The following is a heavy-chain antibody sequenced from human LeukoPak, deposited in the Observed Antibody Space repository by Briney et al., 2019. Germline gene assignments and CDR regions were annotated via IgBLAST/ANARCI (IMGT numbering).Heavy chain of an antibody. J-gene: IGHJ3*02. D-gene: IGHD3-10*01. V-gene: IGHV4-31*03. CDR1: GGSISSGGYY. Sequence: PSQTLSLTCTVSGGSISSGGYYWSWIRQHPGKGLEWIGCIYYSGSTYYNPSLKSRVTISVDTSKNQFSLKLSSVTAADTAVYYCARDLGTPLSAFDIWGQGTMVTVSS. CDR3: ARDLGTPLSAFDI. CDR2: IYYSGST.